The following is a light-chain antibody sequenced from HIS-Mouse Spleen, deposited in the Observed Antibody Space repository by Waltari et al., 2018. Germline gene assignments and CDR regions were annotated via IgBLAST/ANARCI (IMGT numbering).Light chain of an antibody. V-gene: IGKV1-9*01. CDR3: QQLNSYPPT. Sequence: DIQLTQSPSFLSASVGDRVTITCRASQGISSYLAWYQQKPGKDTKLLIYAASTLQSGVPSRFSGSGSGTEFTLTISSLQPEDFATYYCQQLNSYPPTFGQGTKVEIK. CDR2: AAS. CDR1: QGISSY. J-gene: IGKJ1*01.